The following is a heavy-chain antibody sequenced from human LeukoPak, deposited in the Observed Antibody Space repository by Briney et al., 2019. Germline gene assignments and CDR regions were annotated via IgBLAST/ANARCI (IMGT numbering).Heavy chain of an antibody. D-gene: IGHD6-13*01. V-gene: IGHV1-2*02. J-gene: IGHJ4*02. CDR1: GYTFTGYY. CDR2: INPNSGGT. Sequence: ASVKVSCKASGYTFTGYYMHWVRQAPGQGLEWMGWINPNSGGTNYAQKFQGRVTMTRGTSISTAYMELSRLRSDDTAVYYCAREVIAAAGTNDYWGQGTLVTVSS. CDR3: AREVIAAAGTNDY.